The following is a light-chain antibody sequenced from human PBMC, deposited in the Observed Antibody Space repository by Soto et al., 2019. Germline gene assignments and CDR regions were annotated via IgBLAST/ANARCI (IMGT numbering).Light chain of an antibody. J-gene: IGKJ2*01. CDR2: DAS. CDR3: QQRSNWPPYMYT. Sequence: EIVLTQSPATLSLSPGERATLSCRASQRVSSYLAWYQQKPGQAPRLLIYDASNKATGIPARFSGSGSGTDFNLTISSLEPEDFAVYYCQQRSNWPPYMYTFGQGTNLEIK. V-gene: IGKV3-11*01. CDR1: QRVSSY.